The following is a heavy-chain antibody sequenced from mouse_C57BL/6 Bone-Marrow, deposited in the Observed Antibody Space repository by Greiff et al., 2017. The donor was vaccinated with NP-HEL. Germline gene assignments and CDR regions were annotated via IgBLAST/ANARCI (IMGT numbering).Heavy chain of an antibody. D-gene: IGHD3-3*01. CDR3: ARDREAWFAY. V-gene: IGHV3-6*01. CDR2: ISYDGRH. Sequence: DVQLQESGPGLVKPSQSLSLTCSVTGYSITSGYYWNWIRQFPGTKLEWMGYISYDGRHNYNPSLKNRISLTRDTSKNQLFLKLNAVTTEDTATYYCARDREAWFAYWGQGTLVTVSA. J-gene: IGHJ3*01. CDR1: GYSITSGYY.